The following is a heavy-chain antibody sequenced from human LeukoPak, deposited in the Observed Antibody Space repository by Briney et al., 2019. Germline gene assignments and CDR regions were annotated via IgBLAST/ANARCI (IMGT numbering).Heavy chain of an antibody. J-gene: IGHJ4*02. CDR2: ISGGAGST. V-gene: IGHV3-23*01. CDR1: GFTFSSSA. D-gene: IGHD6-19*01. Sequence: GGSLRLSCAASGFTFSSSAMSGVRQAPGKGLDWASPISGGAGSTYYADSVKGRFTISRDNSKNTLYVQMNSLRAEDTAVYYCAKVTRIAVARDYFDYWGQGTLVTVSS. CDR3: AKVTRIAVARDYFDY.